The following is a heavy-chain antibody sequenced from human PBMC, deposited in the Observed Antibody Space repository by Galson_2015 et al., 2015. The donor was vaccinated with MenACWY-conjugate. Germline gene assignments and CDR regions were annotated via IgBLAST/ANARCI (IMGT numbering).Heavy chain of an antibody. CDR1: GFTFSQYA. V-gene: IGHV3-23*01. Sequence: SLRLSCAVSGFTFSQYAMSWVRQAPGTGLEWVAIIRDSGAATHYIDSVKGRFTISRDNSKNTLYLQMSRLRAEDTALYYCAKDVDMDVWGKGTSVTVSS. CDR3: AKDVDMDV. CDR2: IRDSGAAT. J-gene: IGHJ6*03.